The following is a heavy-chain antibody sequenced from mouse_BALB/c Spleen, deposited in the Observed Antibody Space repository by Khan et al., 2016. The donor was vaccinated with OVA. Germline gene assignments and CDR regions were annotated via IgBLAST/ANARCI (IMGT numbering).Heavy chain of an antibody. CDR2: INPRSGYT. D-gene: IGHD2-14*01. CDR1: GYTFTSNT. CDR3: ARRTTGYTMDY. V-gene: IGHV1-4*01. Sequence: VQLKQSGAELARPGASVRMSCKASGYTFTSNTMHWVKQRPGQGLEWIGYINPRSGYTNYNQNFKDKATLTADKSSSTAYMQLSSLTSEDSAVYYGARRTTGYTMDYWGQGTSVTVSS. J-gene: IGHJ4*01.